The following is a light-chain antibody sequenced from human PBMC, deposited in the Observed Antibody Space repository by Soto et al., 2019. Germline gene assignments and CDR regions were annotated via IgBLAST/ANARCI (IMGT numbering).Light chain of an antibody. CDR2: DAS. V-gene: IGKV3D-20*02. CDR1: QSISSNF. CDR3: QKRSNRWIY. Sequence: EIVLTQSPVTLSLSPGEIVTLSCRASQSISSNFLAWYQEKPGQAPRLLIYDASTRATGIPDRFSGSGSGTDFTLTINSLEPEDFAVYYCQKRSNRWIYFGQGTRLEIK. J-gene: IGKJ5*01.